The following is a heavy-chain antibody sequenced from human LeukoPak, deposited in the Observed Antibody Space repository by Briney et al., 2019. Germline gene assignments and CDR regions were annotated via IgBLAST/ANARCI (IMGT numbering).Heavy chain of an antibody. J-gene: IGHJ5*02. V-gene: IGHV5-51*01. CDR1: GYGFTIYW. CDR2: IYPGDSDT. Sequence: GESLKISCKASGYGFTIYWIAWVRQMPGKGLEWMGIIYPGDSDTTYSPSFQGQVTISVDKSISTAYLQWSSLKASDTAMYYCARRSSSSWWFDPWGQGTLVTVSS. D-gene: IGHD6-6*01. CDR3: ARRSSSSWWFDP.